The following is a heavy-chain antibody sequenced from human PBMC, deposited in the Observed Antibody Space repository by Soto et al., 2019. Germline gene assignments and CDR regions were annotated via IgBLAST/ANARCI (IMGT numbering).Heavy chain of an antibody. D-gene: IGHD2-2*01. Sequence: SETLSLTCAVSGGSISSSNWWSWVRQPPGKGLEWIGEIYHSGSTNYNPSLKSRVTISVDTSKNQFSLKLSSVTAADTAVYYCARAIVLVPAAMLYYYYGMAVWGQGTTVTVSS. CDR2: IYHSGST. CDR3: ARAIVLVPAAMLYYYYGMAV. V-gene: IGHV4-4*02. J-gene: IGHJ6*02. CDR1: GGSISSSNW.